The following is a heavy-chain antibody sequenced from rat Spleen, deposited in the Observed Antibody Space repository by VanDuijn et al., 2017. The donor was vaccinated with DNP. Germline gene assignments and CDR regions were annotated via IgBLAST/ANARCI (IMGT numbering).Heavy chain of an antibody. V-gene: IGHV2-16*01. Sequence: QVQLKESGPGLVQPSQTLSLTCTVSGFSLINYGIVWVRQPPGKALEWIGAIWSGGSRDYNSALKSRLTISRDTSKSQVFLKMSSLQTEDTAMYSCARFPPGYYSYRDWHLDFWGPGTMVTVSS. CDR1: GFSLINYG. D-gene: IGHD1-4*01. J-gene: IGHJ1*01. CDR3: ARFPPGYYSYRDWHLDF. CDR2: IWSGGSR.